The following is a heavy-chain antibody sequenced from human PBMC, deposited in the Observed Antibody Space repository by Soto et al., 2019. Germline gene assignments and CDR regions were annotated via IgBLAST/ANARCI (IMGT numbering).Heavy chain of an antibody. V-gene: IGHV1-18*01. CDR2: ISPYNDDT. D-gene: IGHD5-18*01. CDR1: GYTFTTYG. J-gene: IGHJ6*02. CDR3: ARAGFYAGSGKYSYGYSPPRYYGMDV. Sequence: QVHLMQSGAEVKKPGASVKVSCKASGYTFTTYGISWVRQAPGLGLEWMGWISPYNDDTVYAQNLQGRVTMTTDTYERIDYMQLMSLTPADTDVYFCARAGFYAGSGKYSYGYSPPRYYGMDVWGQGTTVTVSS.